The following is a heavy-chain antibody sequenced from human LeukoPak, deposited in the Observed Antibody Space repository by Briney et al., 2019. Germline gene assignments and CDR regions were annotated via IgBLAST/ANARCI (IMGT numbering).Heavy chain of an antibody. V-gene: IGHV3-15*01. CDR1: GFTFSSYA. J-gene: IGHJ4*02. Sequence: SPGGSLRLSCAASGFTFSSYAMHWVRQAPGKGLEWVGRIKSKTDGGTTDYAAPVKGRFTISRDDSKNTLYLQMNSLKTEDTAVYYCTTVFQPLGYCSSTSCYPNYWGQGTLVTVSS. D-gene: IGHD2-2*01. CDR3: TTVFQPLGYCSSTSCYPNY. CDR2: IKSKTDGGTT.